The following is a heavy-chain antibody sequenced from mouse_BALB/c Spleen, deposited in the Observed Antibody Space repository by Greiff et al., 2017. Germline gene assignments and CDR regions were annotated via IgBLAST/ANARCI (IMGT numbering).Heavy chain of an antibody. D-gene: IGHD1-2*01. CDR2: ISDGGSYT. CDR1: GFTFSDYY. CDR3: ARDLFITTATYAMDY. V-gene: IGHV5-4*02. Sequence: EVHLVESGGGLVKPGGSLKLSCAASGFTFSDYYMYWVRQTPEKRLEWVATISDGGSYTYYPDSVKGRFTISRDNAKNNLYLQMSSLKSEDTAMYYCARDLFITTATYAMDYWGQGTSVTVSS. J-gene: IGHJ4*01.